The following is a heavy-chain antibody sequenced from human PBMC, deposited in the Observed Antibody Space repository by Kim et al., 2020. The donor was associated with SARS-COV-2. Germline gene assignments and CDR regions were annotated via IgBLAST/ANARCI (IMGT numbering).Heavy chain of an antibody. D-gene: IGHD4-17*01. Sequence: LKSRVTISVDTSKNQFSLKLSSVAAADTSVYYCARGSPVTTFYYYYGMDVWSQGTTVTVSS. V-gene: IGHV4-34*01. J-gene: IGHJ6*02. CDR3: ARGSPVTTFYYYYGMDV.